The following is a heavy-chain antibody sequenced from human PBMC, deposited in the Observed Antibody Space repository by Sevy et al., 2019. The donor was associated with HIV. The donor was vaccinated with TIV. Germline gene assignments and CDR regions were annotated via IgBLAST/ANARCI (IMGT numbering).Heavy chain of an antibody. Sequence: GGSLRLSCAASRFNFSNYAMHWVRQAPGKGLEWVALILHDGSNEHYADSVKGRFTISRDNSQNTVYQQMNSLRPEDTAVYYCARDRLLSLLDFWGQGTLVTISS. CDR1: RFNFSNYA. CDR2: ILHDGSNE. D-gene: IGHD2-21*01. V-gene: IGHV3-30*04. J-gene: IGHJ4*02. CDR3: ARDRLLSLLDF.